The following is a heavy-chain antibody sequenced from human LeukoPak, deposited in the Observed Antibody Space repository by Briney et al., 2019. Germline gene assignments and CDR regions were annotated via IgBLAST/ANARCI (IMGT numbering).Heavy chain of an antibody. D-gene: IGHD6-13*01. Sequence: ASVKVSCKASGYTFTSYGVTWVRLAPGQGLEWMGWISVYSGNTKYAQKFQGRVTMTTDTSTSTAYLELRSLKSDDTAVSYCARNSSSLYGGDYYSLDVWGLGTTVIVSS. J-gene: IGHJ6*02. CDR2: ISVYSGNT. CDR3: ARNSSSLYGGDYYSLDV. V-gene: IGHV1-18*01. CDR1: GYTFTSYG.